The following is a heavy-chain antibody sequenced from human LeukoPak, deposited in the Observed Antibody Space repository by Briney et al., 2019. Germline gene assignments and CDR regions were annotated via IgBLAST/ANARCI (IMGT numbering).Heavy chain of an antibody. CDR3: AKDRGKYGDYDY. J-gene: IGHJ4*02. CDR1: GFTFSSYA. V-gene: IGHV3-23*01. CDR2: ISGSGGST. D-gene: IGHD4-17*01. Sequence: GGSLRLSCAASGFTFSSYAMSWIRQAPGKGLEWVSAISGSGGSTYYADSVKGRFTISRDNSKNTLYLQMNSLRAEDTAVYYCAKDRGKYGDYDYWGQGTLVTVSS.